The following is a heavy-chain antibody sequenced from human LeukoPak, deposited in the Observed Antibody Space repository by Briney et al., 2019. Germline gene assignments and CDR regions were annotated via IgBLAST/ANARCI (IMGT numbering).Heavy chain of an antibody. V-gene: IGHV3-74*03. CDR3: ARGDSSSCLDY. D-gene: IGHD6-6*01. CDR1: GFTFSSYW. CDR2: INRDGSDT. J-gene: IGHJ4*02. Sequence: GGSLRLSCAASGFTFSSYWMHWVRQAPGKGLVWVSRINRDGSDTTCADSLKGRFTISRDNAKNTLYLQMNSLRAEDTAVYYCARGDSSSCLDYWGQGTLVTVSS.